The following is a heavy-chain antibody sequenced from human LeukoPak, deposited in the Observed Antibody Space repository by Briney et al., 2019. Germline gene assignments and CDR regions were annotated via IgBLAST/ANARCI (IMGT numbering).Heavy chain of an antibody. J-gene: IGHJ4*02. D-gene: IGHD2-15*01. Sequence: GGSLRLSCAASGFTFSSYSMNWVRQAPGKGLEWVSSISSSSYIYYADSLKGRFTISRDNAKNSLYLRMNSLRAEDTAVYYCARGGRYCSGGSCSTTFDYWGQGTLVTVSS. V-gene: IGHV3-21*01. CDR1: GFTFSSYS. CDR2: ISSSSYI. CDR3: ARGGRYCSGGSCSTTFDY.